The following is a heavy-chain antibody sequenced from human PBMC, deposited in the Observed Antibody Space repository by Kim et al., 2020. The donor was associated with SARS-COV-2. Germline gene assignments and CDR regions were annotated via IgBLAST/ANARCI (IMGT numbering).Heavy chain of an antibody. V-gene: IGHV4-34*01. D-gene: IGHD3-10*01. CDR2: INHSGST. CDR3: ASWEYYYGSGSYYNVGY. J-gene: IGHJ4*01. Sequence: SETLSLTCAVYGGSFSGYYWSWIRQPPGKGLEWIGEINHSGSTNYNPSLKSRVTISVDTSKNQFSLKLSSVTAADTAVYYCASWEYYYGSGSYYNVGYWG. CDR1: GGSFSGYY.